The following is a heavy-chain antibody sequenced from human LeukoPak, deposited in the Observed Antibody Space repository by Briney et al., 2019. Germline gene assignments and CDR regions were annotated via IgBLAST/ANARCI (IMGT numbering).Heavy chain of an antibody. CDR3: TTSRHFSYGDYDPGLVDY. CDR2: IKSKTDGGTT. V-gene: IGHV3-15*01. CDR1: GFTFSNAW. D-gene: IGHD4-17*01. Sequence: GGSLRLSCAASGFTFSNAWMSWVRQAPGKGLEWVGRIKSKTDGGTTDYAAPVKGRFTISRDDSKNTLYLQMNSLKTEDTAVYYCTTSRHFSYGDYDPGLVDYWGQGTLVTVSS. J-gene: IGHJ4*02.